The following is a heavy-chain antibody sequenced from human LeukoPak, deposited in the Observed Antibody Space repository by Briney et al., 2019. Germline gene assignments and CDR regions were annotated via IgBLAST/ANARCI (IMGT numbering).Heavy chain of an antibody. D-gene: IGHD6-13*01. Sequence: PSETLSLTCTVSGGSISSSSYYWGWIRQPPGKGLEWIGSIYYSGSTYYNPSLKSRVTISVDTSKNQSSLKLSSVTAADTAVYYCARKRKGISSSYPFLNYYYMDVWGKGTTVTVSS. CDR3: ARKRKGISSSYPFLNYYYMDV. J-gene: IGHJ6*03. V-gene: IGHV4-39*07. CDR1: GGSISSSSYY. CDR2: IYYSGST.